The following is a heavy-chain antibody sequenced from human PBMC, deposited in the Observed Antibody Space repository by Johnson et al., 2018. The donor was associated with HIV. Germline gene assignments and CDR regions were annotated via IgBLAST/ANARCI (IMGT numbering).Heavy chain of an antibody. CDR1: GFIFSSYD. J-gene: IGHJ3*02. CDR2: IGTAGDT. CDR3: ARESRDGPNLRAFDI. D-gene: IGHD5-24*01. Sequence: VQLVESGGGLVKPGGSLRLSCAASGFIFSSYDMHWVRQATGRGLEWVSGIGTAGDTYYSDSVKGRFSMSRENVKNSLYLQMNNLRAGDTAVYFCARESRDGPNLRAFDIWGQGTTVIVSS. V-gene: IGHV3-13*01.